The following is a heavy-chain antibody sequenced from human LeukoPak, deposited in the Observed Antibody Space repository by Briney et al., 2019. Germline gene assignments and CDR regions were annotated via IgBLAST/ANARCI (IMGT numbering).Heavy chain of an antibody. D-gene: IGHD2-2*01. CDR2: IHHIGST. CDR1: GDSSSSHSYF. Sequence: MSSDTLSLTCTVSGDSSSSHSYFWGWIRQPPGKGLEWIGNIHHIGSTYYNPSLKSRVAISVDTSTNQFSLKLSSVTAADTAVYYCARRVGHEDIVVVPAAIYYYYFMDVWGKGTTVTVSS. CDR3: ARRVGHEDIVVVPAAIYYYYFMDV. V-gene: IGHV4-39*01. J-gene: IGHJ6*03.